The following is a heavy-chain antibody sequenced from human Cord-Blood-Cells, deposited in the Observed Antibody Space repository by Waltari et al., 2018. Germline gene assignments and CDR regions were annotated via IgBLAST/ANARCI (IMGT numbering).Heavy chain of an antibody. CDR3: ARVGYCSSTSCYAWFDP. V-gene: IGHV1-69*06. J-gene: IGHJ5*02. D-gene: IGHD2-2*01. CDR1: GGTFSSYA. Sequence: QVQLVQSGAEVKKPGSSVKVSCKASGGTFSSYAISWVRQAPGQGLEWMGGIIPIFGTANYAQKFQGRVTITADKSTSTAYMELSSLRSEDTAVYYCARVGYCSSTSCYAWFDPWGQGTLVTVSS. CDR2: IIPIFGTA.